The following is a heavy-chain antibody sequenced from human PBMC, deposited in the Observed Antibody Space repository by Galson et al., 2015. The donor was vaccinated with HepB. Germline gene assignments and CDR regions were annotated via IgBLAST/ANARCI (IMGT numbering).Heavy chain of an antibody. CDR3: ARVPIAPRHWFDP. Sequence: TLSLTCAVSGGSIRSVTYYWSWIRQHPGEGLEYIGYIHPSGSTYYSPSLKSRVTISVDTSKDQFSLERSSVTAADTAVYYCARVPIAPRHWFDPWGQGTLVTVSS. CDR1: GGSIRSVTYY. J-gene: IGHJ5*02. CDR2: IHPSGST. V-gene: IGHV4-31*11. D-gene: IGHD6-6*01.